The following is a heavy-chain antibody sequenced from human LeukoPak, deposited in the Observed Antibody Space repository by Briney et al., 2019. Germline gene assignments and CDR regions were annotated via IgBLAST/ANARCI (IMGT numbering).Heavy chain of an antibody. CDR3: AKVAPYCSSTSCYFDY. J-gene: IGHJ4*02. V-gene: IGHV3-30*02. CDR2: IRYDGSNK. CDR1: GFTFSSYG. D-gene: IGHD2-2*01. Sequence: GGSLRLSCAASGFTFSSYGMHCVRQAPGKGLEWVAFIRYDGSNKYYADSVKGRFTISRDNSKNTLYLQMNSLRAEDTAVYYCAKVAPYCSSTSCYFDYWGQGTLLTVSS.